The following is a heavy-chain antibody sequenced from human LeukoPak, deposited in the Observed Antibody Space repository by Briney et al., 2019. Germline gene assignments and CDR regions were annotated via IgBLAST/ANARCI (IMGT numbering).Heavy chain of an antibody. J-gene: IGHJ4*02. D-gene: IGHD2-15*01. V-gene: IGHV3-23*01. CDR1: GFTFTSYA. CDR2: INSGGST. CDR3: AKRMPYYFDY. Sequence: PGGSLRLSCAASGFTFTSYAMSWVRQAPGKGVEWVSSINSGGSTFYADSVKGRLTISRDNSKNTFYLQMNSLRADDTAVYYRAKRMPYYFDYWGQGTVVTVSS.